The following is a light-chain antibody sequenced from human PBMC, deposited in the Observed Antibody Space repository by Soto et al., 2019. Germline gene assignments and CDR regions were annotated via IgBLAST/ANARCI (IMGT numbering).Light chain of an antibody. CDR2: GAS. CDR3: QQSYSTPPWT. J-gene: IGKJ1*01. Sequence: DIQMTQSPSTLSASVGDRVTITCRARQNINNWLAWYQQKPGRAPKLLIYGASSLQSGVPSRFSGSGSGTDFTLTISSLQPEDFATYYCQQSYSTPPWTFGQGTKVDIK. V-gene: IGKV1-39*01. CDR1: QNINNW.